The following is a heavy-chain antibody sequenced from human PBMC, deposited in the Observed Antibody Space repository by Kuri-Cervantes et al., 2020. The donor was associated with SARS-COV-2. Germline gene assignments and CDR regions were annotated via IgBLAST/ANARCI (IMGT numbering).Heavy chain of an antibody. CDR3: ARQCWGGDCP. Sequence: GGSLRLSCEASGYSFTSYWIGWVRQMPGKGLEWMGIICPGDSDTRYSPSFQGQVTISADKSISTAYLQWSSLKASDTAMYHCARQCWGGDCPWGQGTLVTVSS. V-gene: IGHV5-51*01. D-gene: IGHD2-21*02. J-gene: IGHJ5*02. CDR2: ICPGDSDT. CDR1: GYSFTSYW.